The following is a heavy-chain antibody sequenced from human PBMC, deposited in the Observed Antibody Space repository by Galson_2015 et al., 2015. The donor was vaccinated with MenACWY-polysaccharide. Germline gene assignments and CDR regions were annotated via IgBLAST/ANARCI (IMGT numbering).Heavy chain of an antibody. D-gene: IGHD2/OR15-2a*01. V-gene: IGHV4-30-4*01. CDR3: DSPPLGNCDSVNCYGYFHH. CDR1: GGSISSGDSY. Sequence: TLSLTCAVSGGSISSGDSYWSWIREHPGKALAWIGFIYYSGSTNYNQSHKSRATLSIDTSKNQFSLKLSFVTAADKAVHFCDSPPLGNCDSVNCYGYFHHWGQGTLVTVSS. CDR2: IYYSGST. J-gene: IGHJ1*01.